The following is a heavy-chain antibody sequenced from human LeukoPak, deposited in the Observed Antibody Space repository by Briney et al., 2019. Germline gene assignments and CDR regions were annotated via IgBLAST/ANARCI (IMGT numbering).Heavy chain of an antibody. D-gene: IGHD3-9*01. CDR1: GGTFSSYT. CDR3: ASSPAVLTGYYSPFDY. Sequence: SVKVSCKASGGTFSSYTISWVRQAPGQGLEWMGRIIPILGIANYAQKFQARVTITADKSTSTAYMELSSLRSEDTAVYYCASSPAVLTGYYSPFDYWGQGTLVSVSS. CDR2: IIPILGIA. V-gene: IGHV1-69*02. J-gene: IGHJ4*02.